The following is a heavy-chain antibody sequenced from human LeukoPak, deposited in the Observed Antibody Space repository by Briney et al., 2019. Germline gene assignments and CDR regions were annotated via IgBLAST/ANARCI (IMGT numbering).Heavy chain of an antibody. CDR3: AREDGARSAACVI. D-gene: IGHD1-26*01. J-gene: IGHJ3*02. CDR1: GFTFSSYE. V-gene: IGHV3-48*03. Sequence: GESLRLSCAASGFTFSSYEMSWVRQAPGKGLEWVSYISSSGSTIYYADSVKGRFTISRDNAKSSLYLQMNSLRAEDTALYYCAREDGARSAACVIWCQGTMVTVSS. CDR2: ISSSGSTI.